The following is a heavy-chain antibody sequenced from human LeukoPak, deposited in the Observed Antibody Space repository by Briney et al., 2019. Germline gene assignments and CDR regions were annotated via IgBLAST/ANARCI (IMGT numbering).Heavy chain of an antibody. V-gene: IGHV4-39*02. D-gene: IGHD4-23*01. CDR2: IYYSGST. CDR3: AREGAAVVNDWFDP. Sequence: SETLSLTCTVSGGSISSSSYYWGWIRQPPGKGLEWIGSIYYSGSTYYNPSLKSRVTISVDTSKNQFSLKLSSVTAADTAVYYCAREGAAVVNDWFDPWGQGTLVTVSS. J-gene: IGHJ5*02. CDR1: GGSISSSSYY.